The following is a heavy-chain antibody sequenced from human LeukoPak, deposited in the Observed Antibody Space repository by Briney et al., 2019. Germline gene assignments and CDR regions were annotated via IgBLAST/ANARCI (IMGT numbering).Heavy chain of an antibody. J-gene: IGHJ4*02. Sequence: GRSLRLSCAASGFTFSDYWLHWVRQAPGKGLVWVSRINSDGRSTAYADSVRGRFTISRDNAKNTLYLQMNSLRAEDTAAYYCARGSWAYGSGLLDYWGQGTLVTVSS. D-gene: IGHD3-10*01. CDR1: GFTFSDYW. CDR2: INSDGRST. V-gene: IGHV3-74*01. CDR3: ARGSWAYGSGLLDY.